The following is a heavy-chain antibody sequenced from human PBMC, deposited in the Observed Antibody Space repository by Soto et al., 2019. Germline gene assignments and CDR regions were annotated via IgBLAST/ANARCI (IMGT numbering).Heavy chain of an antibody. Sequence: SETLSLTCSVSGADINTYSWTWIRQPAGKGLEWIGRIYTSASINYNPSLKGRVTLSVDTSTNQVSLRLASVTAADTAIYYCARDREAGYNFYYGMDVWGQGTTVTV. CDR3: ARDREAGYNFYYGMDV. CDR1: GADINTYS. J-gene: IGHJ6*02. V-gene: IGHV4-4*07. D-gene: IGHD6-19*01. CDR2: IYTSASI.